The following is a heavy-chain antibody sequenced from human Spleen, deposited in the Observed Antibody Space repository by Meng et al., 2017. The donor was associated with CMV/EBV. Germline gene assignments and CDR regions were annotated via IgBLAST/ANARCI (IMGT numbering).Heavy chain of an antibody. CDR3: ARLQSRRGALDV. J-gene: IGHJ6*02. Sequence: SETLSLTCTVSGASISTSSDYWGWIRQPPGKGLEWIATIYYVGNTYYSPSLNTRVSISIDTSRNQFSLKLSSVTATDTALYYCARLQSRRGALDVWGQGTTVTVSS. CDR2: IYYVGNT. CDR1: GASISTSSDY. D-gene: IGHD5-24*01. V-gene: IGHV4-39*07.